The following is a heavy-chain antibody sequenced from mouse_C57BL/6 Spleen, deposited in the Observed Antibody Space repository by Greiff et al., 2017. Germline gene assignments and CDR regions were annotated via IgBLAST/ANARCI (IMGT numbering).Heavy chain of an antibody. CDR1: GFTFSDYY. Sequence: EVKLVESEGGLVQPGSSMKLSCTASGFTFSDYYMAWVRQVPEKGLEWVANLNYDGSSTYYLDSLKSRFIISRDHAKNILYLQMSSLKSEETATYYCASGVAEWDLDYWGQGTTLTVAA. V-gene: IGHV5-16*01. CDR3: ASGVAEWDLDY. J-gene: IGHJ2*01. D-gene: IGHD1-1*02. CDR2: LNYDGSST.